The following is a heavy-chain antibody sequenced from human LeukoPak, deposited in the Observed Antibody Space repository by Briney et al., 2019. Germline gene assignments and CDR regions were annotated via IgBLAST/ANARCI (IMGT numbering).Heavy chain of an antibody. D-gene: IGHD4-17*01. V-gene: IGHV3-21*01. CDR1: GFTFSSYS. Sequence: GGSLRLSCAASGFTFSSYSMNWVRQAPGKGLEWVSSISSSSSYIYYADSVKGRFAISRDNAKNSLYLQMNSLRAEDTAVYYCARGESHDYGDYVACWGQGTLVTVSS. CDR2: ISSSSSYI. CDR3: ARGESHDYGDYVAC. J-gene: IGHJ4*02.